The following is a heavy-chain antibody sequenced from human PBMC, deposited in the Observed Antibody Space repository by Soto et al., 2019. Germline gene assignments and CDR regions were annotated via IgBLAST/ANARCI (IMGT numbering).Heavy chain of an antibody. CDR3: ASAAGRFGELFWFDP. CDR1: GYTFTSYN. Sequence: QVQLVQSGAEVKKPGASVKVSCKASGYTFTSYNIHWVRQAPGQGLEWVGMINPRGFFTTYAQKFRGRVTMTGDTSTSVVYMELTNLRSEDTAVYYCASAAGRFGELFWFDPWGQGTLGSVSS. CDR2: INPRGFFT. V-gene: IGHV1-46*01. D-gene: IGHD3-10*01. J-gene: IGHJ5*02.